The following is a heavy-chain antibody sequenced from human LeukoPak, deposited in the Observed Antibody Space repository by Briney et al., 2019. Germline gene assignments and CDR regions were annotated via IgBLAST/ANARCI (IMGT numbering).Heavy chain of an antibody. CDR3: ARTTEGGYTYDFFYYYYMDV. D-gene: IGHD5-18*01. CDR2: IYYSGST. J-gene: IGHJ6*03. Sequence: PGGSLRLSCAASGFTFSSYWMSWVRQAPGKGLEWIGYIYYSGSTNYNPSLKSRVTISVDSSKNQFSPKLSSVTAADTAVYYCARTTEGGYTYDFFYYYYMDVWGKGTTVTISS. V-gene: IGHV4-59*01. CDR1: GFTFSSYW.